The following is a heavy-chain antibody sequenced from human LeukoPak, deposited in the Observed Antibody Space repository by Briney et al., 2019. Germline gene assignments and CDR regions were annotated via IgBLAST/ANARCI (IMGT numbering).Heavy chain of an antibody. CDR3: AREWPYGSGSYYKGYYMDV. CDR1: RFTFSIFA. V-gene: IGHV3-48*01. CDR2: ISSSSSTI. J-gene: IGHJ6*03. D-gene: IGHD3-10*01. Sequence: PGGSLRLSCAASRFTFSIFAMNWVRQAPGKGLEWLSYISSSSSTIYYADSVKGRFTISRDNSKNTLYLQMNSLRAEDTAVYYCAREWPYGSGSYYKGYYMDVWGKGTTVTISS.